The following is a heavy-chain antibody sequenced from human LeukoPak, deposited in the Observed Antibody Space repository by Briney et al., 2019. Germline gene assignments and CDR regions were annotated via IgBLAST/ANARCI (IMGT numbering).Heavy chain of an antibody. Sequence: PSETLSLTCTVSGGSISSYYWSWIRQPPGKGLEWIGYIYYSGSTNYNPSLKSRVSISVDTPKNQFSLKLSSVTAADTAVYYCAKSPYHHYGKDVWGQGTTVTVS. V-gene: IGHV4-59*01. CDR1: GGSISSYY. J-gene: IGHJ6*02. CDR2: IYYSGST. CDR3: AKSPYHHYGKDV.